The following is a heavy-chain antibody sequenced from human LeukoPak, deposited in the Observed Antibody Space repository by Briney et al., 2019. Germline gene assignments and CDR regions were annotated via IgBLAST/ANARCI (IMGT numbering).Heavy chain of an antibody. CDR3: ATEKDLLLDS. Sequence: ASVKVSCKVSGYSLSELSTHWVRQAPGQGLEWMGGFDPGDDETIYAQKFQGRVTMTEDTSTDTAYLELSSLRSEDTAVYFCATEKDLLLDSWGQGTPVTVSS. V-gene: IGHV1-24*01. D-gene: IGHD1-26*01. CDR2: FDPGDDET. J-gene: IGHJ5*01. CDR1: GYSLSELS.